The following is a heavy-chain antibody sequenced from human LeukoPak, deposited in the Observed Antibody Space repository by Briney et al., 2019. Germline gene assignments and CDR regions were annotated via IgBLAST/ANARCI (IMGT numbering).Heavy chain of an antibody. V-gene: IGHV1-18*01. CDR3: ARSGRGTYYYFDL. CDR1: GYTFTSYG. CDR2: ISAYNGNT. Sequence: GASVKVSCKASGYTFTSYGISWGRQAPGQGLEWRGWISAYNGNTNYAQKFQDRVSMTADTSTSTAYMEVRSLRSDDTAVYSCARSGRGTYYYFDLWGQGTLVTVSS. D-gene: IGHD1-26*01. J-gene: IGHJ4*02.